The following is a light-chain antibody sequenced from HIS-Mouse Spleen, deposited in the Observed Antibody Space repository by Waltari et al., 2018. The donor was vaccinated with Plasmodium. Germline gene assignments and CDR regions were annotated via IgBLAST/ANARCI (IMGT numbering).Light chain of an antibody. J-gene: IGKJ1*01. CDR2: KAS. Sequence: DIQMTQPPSTLSASVGDRVTITCRPSQSISSRLAWYQQKPGKAPKLLIYKASSLESGVPSRFSGSGSGTEFTLTISSLQPDDFATYYCQQYNSYSWTFGQGTKVEIK. CDR1: QSISSR. CDR3: QQYNSYSWT. V-gene: IGKV1-5*03.